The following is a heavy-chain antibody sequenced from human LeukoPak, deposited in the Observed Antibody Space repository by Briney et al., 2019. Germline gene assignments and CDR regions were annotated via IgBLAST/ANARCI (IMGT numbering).Heavy chain of an antibody. CDR1: GGTFSRYA. D-gene: IGHD6-13*01. J-gene: IGHJ4*02. CDR3: AIEGRSSWLRDRYYFDY. V-gene: IGHV1-69*06. CDR2: IIPIFGTA. Sequence: SVKVSCKASGGTFSRYAIRWVRQAPGQGLEWMGGIIPIFGTANYAQKFQGRVTITADKSTSTAYMELSSLRSEDTTVYYCAIEGRSSWLRDRYYFDYWGQGTLVTVSS.